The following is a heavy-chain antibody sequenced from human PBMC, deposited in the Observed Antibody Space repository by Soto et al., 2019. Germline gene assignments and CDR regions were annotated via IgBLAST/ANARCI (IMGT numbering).Heavy chain of an antibody. D-gene: IGHD3-22*01. CDR1: GGSISSSSYY. CDR3: ARHEDAMIVAN. Sequence: QLQLQESGPGLVKPSETLSLTCTVSGGSISSSSYYWGWIRQPPGKGLEWIGSIYYSGSTYYNPSLKSRVTISVDTSKNQFSLKLSSVTAADTAVYYCARHEDAMIVANWGQGTLVTVSS. CDR2: IYYSGST. J-gene: IGHJ4*02. V-gene: IGHV4-39*01.